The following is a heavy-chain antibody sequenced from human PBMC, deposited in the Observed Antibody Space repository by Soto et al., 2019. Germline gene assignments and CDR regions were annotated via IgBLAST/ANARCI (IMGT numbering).Heavy chain of an antibody. V-gene: IGHV4-39*07. CDR1: GGSLSSGSIY. D-gene: IGHD3-22*01. Sequence: SETLSLTCTVSGGSLSSGSIYWDWIRQHPGKGLEWIGSVSHSGSAYYNPCLNSRVTISMDTSKSQFSLKLTSVTAADTAVYYCARALLVVINNYFDYWGQGALVTVSS. CDR3: ARALLVVINNYFDY. J-gene: IGHJ4*02. CDR2: VSHSGSA.